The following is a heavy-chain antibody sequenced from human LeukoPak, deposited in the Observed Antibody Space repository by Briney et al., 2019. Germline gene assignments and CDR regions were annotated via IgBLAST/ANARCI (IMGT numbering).Heavy chain of an antibody. D-gene: IGHD2-2*01. CDR3: ARWSTSHDLDY. Sequence: GESLKTSCKGSGSIFTSYWIGWVRQLPGKGLELMGIIYPGDSDTRYSPSFQGQVTISADKSISTAYLQWSSLKASDTAMYYCARWSTSHDLDYWGQGTLVTVSS. J-gene: IGHJ4*02. CDR1: GSIFTSYW. V-gene: IGHV5-51*01. CDR2: IYPGDSDT.